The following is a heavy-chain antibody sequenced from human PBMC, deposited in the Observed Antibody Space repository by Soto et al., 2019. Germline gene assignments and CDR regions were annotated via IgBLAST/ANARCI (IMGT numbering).Heavy chain of an antibody. CDR3: ARDPLSVWGGGSPGGY. D-gene: IGHD2-15*01. CDR2: ISSSGSTI. Sequence: GGSLRLSCAASGFTFSDYYMSWIRQAPGKGLELVSYISSSGSTIYYADAVKGRFTISRDNAKNSLYLQMNSLRAEDTAVYYCARDPLSVWGGGSPGGYWGQGTLVTVSS. J-gene: IGHJ4*02. V-gene: IGHV3-11*01. CDR1: GFTFSDYY.